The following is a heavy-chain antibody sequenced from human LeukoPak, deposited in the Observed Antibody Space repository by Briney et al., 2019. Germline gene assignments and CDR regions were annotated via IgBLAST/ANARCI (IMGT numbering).Heavy chain of an antibody. CDR1: GGSIRSSSYY. Sequence: SETLSLTCTVSGGSIRSSSYYWGWIRQPPGKGLEWIGSIYYSGSTYYNPSLKSRVTISVDTSKNQFSLKLSSVAAADTAVYDCARHDIVVVVVGGAFYIWGQGTMVTVSS. V-gene: IGHV4-39*01. J-gene: IGHJ3*02. CDR2: IYYSGST. D-gene: IGHD2-15*01. CDR3: ARHDIVVVVVGGAFYI.